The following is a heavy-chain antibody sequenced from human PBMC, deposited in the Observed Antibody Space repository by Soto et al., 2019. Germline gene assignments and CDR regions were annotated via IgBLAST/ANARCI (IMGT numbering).Heavy chain of an antibody. CDR1: GFTFSTYT. CDR2: ISSSSNTI. V-gene: IGHV3-48*02. Sequence: EVQLVESGGGLVRPGGSLRLSCAASGFTFSTYTINWVRQAPGKGLEWISYISSSSNTIYYADSDKGRFTISIDNAKNSLYLQMNSQRDEDTVLYYCARDGPYYDFFNGYSSPLDHWGQGTLVTVSS. CDR3: ARDGPYYDFFNGYSSPLDH. J-gene: IGHJ4*02. D-gene: IGHD3-3*01.